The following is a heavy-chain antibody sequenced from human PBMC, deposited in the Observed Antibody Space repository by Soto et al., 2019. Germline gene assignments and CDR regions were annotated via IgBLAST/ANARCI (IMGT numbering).Heavy chain of an antibody. J-gene: IGHJ4*02. V-gene: IGHV4-39*01. Sequence: SETLSLTCTVSSVPISISPYFWGWIRQSPGKGLEWIGSMTYGGGTAYYNSSLKSRVIISVDPAKNQFSLSLSSVTAEDSAVYYCVSSSNGACNDWGQGTVVTVSS. D-gene: IGHD4-4*01. CDR3: VSSSNGACND. CDR1: SVPISISPYF. CDR2: MTYGGGTA.